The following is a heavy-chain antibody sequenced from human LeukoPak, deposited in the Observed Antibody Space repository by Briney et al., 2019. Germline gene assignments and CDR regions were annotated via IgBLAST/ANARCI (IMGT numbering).Heavy chain of an antibody. CDR1: GFTFNLYS. CDR2: ISSTSTTI. Sequence: GGSLRLSCAASGFTFNLYSMTWVRQAPGKGLEWLSCISSTSTTIYYADSVKGRFTISRDKAKNSLYLQMNSLRADDTAVYYCARGGGYYDSSGDRKDLSLLDYWGQGTLVTVSS. J-gene: IGHJ4*02. V-gene: IGHV3-48*01. CDR3: ARGGGYYDSSGDRKDLSLLDY. D-gene: IGHD3-22*01.